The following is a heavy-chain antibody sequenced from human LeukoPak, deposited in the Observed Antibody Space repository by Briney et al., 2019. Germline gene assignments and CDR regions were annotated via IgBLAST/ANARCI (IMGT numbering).Heavy chain of an antibody. CDR2: INHSGST. J-gene: IGHJ3*02. D-gene: IGHD3-10*01. Sequence: PSETLSLTCGVYGGSFSGYYWSWIRQPPVKGLEWIGEINHSGSTNYKSSLKSRVTISVDTSKNQFSLKLSSVTAADTAVYYCARFGYYGSGSYYLRAFDIWGQGTMVTVSS. V-gene: IGHV4-34*01. CDR1: GGSFSGYY. CDR3: ARFGYYGSGSYYLRAFDI.